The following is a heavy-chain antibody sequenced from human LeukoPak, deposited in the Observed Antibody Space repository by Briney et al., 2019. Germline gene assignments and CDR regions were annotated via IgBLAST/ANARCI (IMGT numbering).Heavy chain of an antibody. V-gene: IGHV4-34*01. CDR1: GGSFSGYY. D-gene: IGHD1-26*01. Sequence: PSGTLSLTCGVYGGSFSGYYWSWIRQPPGKGLEWIGEINHSGSTNYNPSLKSRVTISADTSKNQFSLKLSSVTAADTAVYYCARGQTIVGATGDFWGQGTLVTVAS. CDR3: ARGQTIVGATGDF. CDR2: INHSGST. J-gene: IGHJ4*02.